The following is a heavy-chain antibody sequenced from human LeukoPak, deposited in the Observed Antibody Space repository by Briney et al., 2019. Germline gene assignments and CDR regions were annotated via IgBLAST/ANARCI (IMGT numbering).Heavy chain of an antibody. CDR2: ISSSSSYI. V-gene: IGHV3-21*01. CDR3: ARDPTESCTGGVCYNWFDP. J-gene: IGHJ5*02. Sequence: GGSLRLSCAASGFTFSSYSMNWVRQAPGKGLEWVSSISSSSSYIYYADSVKGRFTISRDNAKNSLYLQMNSLRAEDTAVYYCARDPTESCTGGVCYNWFDPWGQGTLVTVSS. D-gene: IGHD2-8*02. CDR1: GFTFSSYS.